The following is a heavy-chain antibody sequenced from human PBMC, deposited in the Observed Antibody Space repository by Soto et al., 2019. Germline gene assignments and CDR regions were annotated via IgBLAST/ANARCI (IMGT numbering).Heavy chain of an antibody. Sequence: GGSLRLSCAVSGFIFSDFSMNWVRQAPGKGLEWVASIGSSGGYIFYADSVKGRFTISRDNGKKSLDLQINSLRAEDTAVYYCAREKKHQSLGGRFGMDVWGQGTTVTVSS. J-gene: IGHJ6*02. CDR1: GFIFSDFS. V-gene: IGHV3-21*01. CDR3: AREKKHQSLGGRFGMDV. D-gene: IGHD2-2*01. CDR2: IGSSGGYI.